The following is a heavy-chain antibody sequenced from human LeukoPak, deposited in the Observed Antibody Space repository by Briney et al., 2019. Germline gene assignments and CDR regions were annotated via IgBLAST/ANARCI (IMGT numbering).Heavy chain of an antibody. J-gene: IGHJ4*02. CDR2: ISAYNGNT. CDR1: GSAFTRYG. V-gene: IGHV1-18*01. Sequence: APVKACSSASGSAFTRYGISRVRQAPGQGLEWMGWISAYNGNTNYAQKLQGRVTMTTDTSTSTAYMELRSLRSDDTAVYYCARGRPTYCYGADYWGQGTLVTVSS. CDR3: ARGRPTYCYGADY. D-gene: IGHD3-10*01.